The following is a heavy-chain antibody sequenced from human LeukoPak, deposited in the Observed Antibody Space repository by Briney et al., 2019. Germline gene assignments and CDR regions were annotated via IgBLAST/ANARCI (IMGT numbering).Heavy chain of an antibody. D-gene: IGHD6-19*01. CDR1: GFTFSSYD. Sequence: GGSLRLSCAASGFTFSSYDMSWVRQAPGKGLAWVSYISGSGSNKYYADSVKGRFTISRDNAKNSLYLQMNSLRVEDTAVYYCATSQSSVAGIVGDWGQGTLVTVSS. V-gene: IGHV3-48*04. CDR3: ATSQSSVAGIVGD. CDR2: ISGSGSNK. J-gene: IGHJ4*02.